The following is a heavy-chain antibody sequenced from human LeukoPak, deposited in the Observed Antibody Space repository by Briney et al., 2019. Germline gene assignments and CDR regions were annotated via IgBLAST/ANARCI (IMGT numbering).Heavy chain of an antibody. CDR1: GYSFTSYW. D-gene: IGHD2-2*01. Sequence: ESLKISCKGSGYSFTSYWIGWVRQMPGKGLEWMGIIYPGDSDTRYSPSFQGQVTISADKSISTAYLQWSSLKASDTAMYYCARSLVVPAAKDYDSSGFLDYWGQGTLVTVSS. CDR2: IYPGDSDT. CDR3: ARSLVVPAAKDYDSSGFLDY. V-gene: IGHV5-51*01. J-gene: IGHJ4*02.